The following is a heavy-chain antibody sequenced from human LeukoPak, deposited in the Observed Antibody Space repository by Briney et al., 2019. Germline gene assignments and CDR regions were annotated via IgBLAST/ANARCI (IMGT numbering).Heavy chain of an antibody. CDR2: ISGGGAST. V-gene: IGHV3-23*01. CDR1: GFTFSSYA. D-gene: IGHD2-2*01. CDR3: GTLDCSSTSCYDTVTTANFDY. J-gene: IGHJ4*02. Sequence: GGSLRLSCAASGFTFSSYAMSWVRQAPGKGLEWVSGISGGGASTYYADSVRGRFTISRDNSKNTLYLQMNSLRAEDTAVYYCGTLDCSSTSCYDTVTTANFDYWGQGTLVTVSS.